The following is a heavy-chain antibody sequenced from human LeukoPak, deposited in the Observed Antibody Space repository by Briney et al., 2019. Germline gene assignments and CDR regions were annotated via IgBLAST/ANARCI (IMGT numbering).Heavy chain of an antibody. CDR3: ARDSGDYGDYSLLAYYYYYYMDV. Sequence: GGSLRLSCAASGFTFDDYGMSWVRQAPGKGLEWVSSISSSSSYIYYADSVKGRFTISRDNAKNSLYLQMNSLRAEDTAVYYCARDSGDYGDYSLLAYYYYYYMDVWGKGTTVTVSS. D-gene: IGHD4-17*01. J-gene: IGHJ6*03. CDR2: ISSSSSYI. V-gene: IGHV3-21*01. CDR1: GFTFDDYG.